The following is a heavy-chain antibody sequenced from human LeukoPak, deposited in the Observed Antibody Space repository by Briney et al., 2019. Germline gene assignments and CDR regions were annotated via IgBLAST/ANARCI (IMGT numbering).Heavy chain of an antibody. V-gene: IGHV5-51*01. CDR3: ATHSYGSGSYYSIPPKYYYGMDV. D-gene: IGHD3-10*01. J-gene: IGHJ6*02. Sequence: GESLKISCKGSGYSFTSYWIGWVRQMPGKGLEWMGIIYPGDSDTRYSPSFQGQVTISADKSISTAYLQWSSLKASDTAMYYCATHSYGSGSYYSIPPKYYYGMDVWGQGTTVTVSS. CDR1: GYSFTSYW. CDR2: IYPGDSDT.